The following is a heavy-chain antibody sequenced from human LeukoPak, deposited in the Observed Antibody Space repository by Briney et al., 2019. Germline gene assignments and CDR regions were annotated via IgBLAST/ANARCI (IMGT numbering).Heavy chain of an antibody. CDR3: ASVAGTGYGYYYYYYMDV. J-gene: IGHJ6*03. Sequence: SETLSLTCALSGYSISSGYYWGWVRQPPGNGLELIGSIYHSGRTYYNPSLKSRVTISVDTSKNQFSLKLSSVTAADTAVYYCASVAGTGYGYYYYYYMDVWGKGTTVTVSS. CDR1: GYSISSGYY. D-gene: IGHD6-19*01. V-gene: IGHV4-38-2*01. CDR2: IYHSGRT.